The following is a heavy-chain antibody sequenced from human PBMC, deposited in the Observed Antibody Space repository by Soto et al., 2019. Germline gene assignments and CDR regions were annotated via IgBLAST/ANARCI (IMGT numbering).Heavy chain of an antibody. Sequence: PGESLKISCKGSGYSFTSYWISWVRQMPGKGLEWMGRIDPSDSYTNYSPSFQGHVTISADKSISTAYLQWSSLKAPDTAMYYCARHEVDIVVVVAAHEYYGMDVWGQGTTVTVSS. CDR2: IDPSDSYT. D-gene: IGHD2-15*01. CDR3: ARHEVDIVVVVAAHEYYGMDV. V-gene: IGHV5-10-1*01. J-gene: IGHJ6*02. CDR1: GYSFTSYW.